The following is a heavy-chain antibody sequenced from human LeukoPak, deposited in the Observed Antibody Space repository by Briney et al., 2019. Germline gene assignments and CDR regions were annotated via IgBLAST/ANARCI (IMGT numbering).Heavy chain of an antibody. CDR3: ATYDFWSGYPDQIEP. D-gene: IGHD3-3*01. J-gene: IGHJ5*02. CDR2: IYYSGST. Sequence: PSETLSLTCTVSGGSISSSSYYWGWIRQPPGKGLEWIGSIYYSGSTYYNPSLKSRVTISVDTSKNQFSLKLSSVTAADTAVYYCATYDFWSGYPDQIEPWGQGTLVTVSS. V-gene: IGHV4-39*01. CDR1: GGSISSSSYY.